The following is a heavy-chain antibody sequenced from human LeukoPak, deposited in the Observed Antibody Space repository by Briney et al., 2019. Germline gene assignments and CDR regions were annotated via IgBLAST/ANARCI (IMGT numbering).Heavy chain of an antibody. D-gene: IGHD3-10*01. CDR3: ARGGGRFGELLQPNYFDY. CDR1: GGSFSGYY. J-gene: IGHJ4*02. V-gene: IGHV4-34*01. CDR2: INHSGST. Sequence: PSETLSLTCAVYGGSFSGYYWSWIRQPPGKGLEWIGEINHSGSTNYNPSLKSRVTISVDTSKSQFSLTLSSVTAADTAVYYCARGGGRFGELLQPNYFDYWGQGTLVTVSS.